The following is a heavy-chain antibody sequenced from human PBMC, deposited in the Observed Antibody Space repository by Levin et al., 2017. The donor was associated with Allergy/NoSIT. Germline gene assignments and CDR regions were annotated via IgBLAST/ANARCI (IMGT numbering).Heavy chain of an antibody. CDR2: ITHTGRT. V-gene: IGHV4-59*01. J-gene: IGHJ3*01. D-gene: IGHD1-1*01. Sequence: MPSETLSLTCNLSGASISIFYWNWIRQIPGKGLEWLGYITHTGRTNYNPSLNSRLTFSLDTSKNQFSLQLASMTAADTALYYCARDTGGFAFDLWGQGTLVTVSS. CDR3: ARDTGGFAFDL. CDR1: GASISIFY.